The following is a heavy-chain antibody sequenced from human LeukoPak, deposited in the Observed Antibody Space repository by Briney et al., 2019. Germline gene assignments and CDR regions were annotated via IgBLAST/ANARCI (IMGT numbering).Heavy chain of an antibody. J-gene: IGHJ4*02. CDR1: GGSISSYY. CDR3: ARVIGYSGYDAFDY. Sequence: PSETLSLTCTVSGGSISSYYWSWLRQPPGKGLEWIGYIYYSGSTNYNPSLKSRVTISVDTSKNQFSLKLSSVTAADTAVYYCARVIGYSGYDAFDYWGQGTLVTVSS. V-gene: IGHV4-59*01. D-gene: IGHD5-12*01. CDR2: IYYSGST.